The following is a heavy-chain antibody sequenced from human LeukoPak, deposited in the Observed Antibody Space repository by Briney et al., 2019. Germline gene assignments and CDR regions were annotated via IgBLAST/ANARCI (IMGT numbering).Heavy chain of an antibody. V-gene: IGHV1-18*01. J-gene: IGHJ5*02. CDR1: GYTFTSYG. CDR2: ISAYNGNT. CDR3: ARDRPEQKADYYDSSGYYL. D-gene: IGHD3-22*01. Sequence: PRASVKVSCKASGYTFTSYGISWVRQAPGQGLEWMGWISAYNGNTNYAQKLQGRVTMTTDTSTSTAYMELRSLRSDDTAVYYCARDRPEQKADYYDSSGYYLWGQGTLVTVSS.